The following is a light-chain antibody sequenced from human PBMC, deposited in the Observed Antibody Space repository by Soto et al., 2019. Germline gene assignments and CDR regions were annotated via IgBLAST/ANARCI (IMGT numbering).Light chain of an antibody. CDR2: EVS. V-gene: IGLV2-14*03. J-gene: IGLJ1*01. CDR3: SSYTSSSTXV. CDR1: SSDVGAYDY. Sequence: QSVLTQPASVSGSPGQSITISCTGTSSDVGAYDYVSWYQQHPDKAPKLMIYEVSNRPSGVSNRFSGSKSVNTATLTISGLQAEDEADYYCSSYTSSSTXVFETGTKVTVL.